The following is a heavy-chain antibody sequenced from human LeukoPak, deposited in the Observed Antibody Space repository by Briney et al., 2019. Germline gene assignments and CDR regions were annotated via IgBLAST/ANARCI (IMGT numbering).Heavy chain of an antibody. Sequence: ASVKVSCKASGYTFTSYGISWVRQAPGQGLEWMGIINPSGGSTSYADRFQGRVTMTRDTSTSTVYMELSSLGSEDTAVYYCAREDAAVLNVDYWGQGTLVTVSS. D-gene: IGHD3-16*01. CDR3: AREDAAVLNVDY. CDR1: GYTFTSYG. CDR2: INPSGGST. J-gene: IGHJ4*02. V-gene: IGHV1-46*01.